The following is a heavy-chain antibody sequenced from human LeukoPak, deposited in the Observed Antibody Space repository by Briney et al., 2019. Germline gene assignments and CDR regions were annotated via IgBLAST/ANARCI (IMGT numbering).Heavy chain of an antibody. CDR3: ARRIVGAINWFDP. D-gene: IGHD1-26*01. J-gene: IGHJ5*02. Sequence: ASETLSLTSAVSGGSISSSNWWSWVRQPPGKGLEWIGEIYHSGSTNYNPSLKSRVTISVDKSKNQFSLKLSSVTAADTAVYYCARRIVGAINWFDPWGQGTLVTVSS. CDR1: GGSISSSNW. V-gene: IGHV4-4*02. CDR2: IYHSGST.